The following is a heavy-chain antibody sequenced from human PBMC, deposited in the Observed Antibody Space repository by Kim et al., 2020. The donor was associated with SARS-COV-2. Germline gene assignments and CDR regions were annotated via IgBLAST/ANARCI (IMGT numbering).Heavy chain of an antibody. J-gene: IGHJ4*01. V-gene: IGHV3-21*04. CDR2: ISINSSGI. D-gene: IGHD6-19*01. CDR1: GFTFSGDS. CDR3: ARDKLQIAVASTTTDY. Sequence: GGSLRLSCAASGFTFSGDSMSWVRQAPGKGLEGFGSISINSSGINSEYSAKGRFTFTIASAKKSLNLQMKSMSPEDTAVYYCARDKLQIAVASTTTDY.